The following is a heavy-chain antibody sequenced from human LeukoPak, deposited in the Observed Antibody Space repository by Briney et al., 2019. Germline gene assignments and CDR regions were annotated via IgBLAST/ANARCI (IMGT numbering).Heavy chain of an antibody. CDR2: ISSSSSTI. J-gene: IGHJ4*02. Sequence: PGGSLRLSCAASGFTFSSYSMNWVRQAPGKGLEWVSYISSSSSTIYYADSVKGRFTISRDNAKKSLYLQMNSLRAEDTAVYYCARDGGATMVRGVATYDSWGQGTLVTVSS. CDR3: ARDGGATMVRGVATYDS. V-gene: IGHV3-48*01. CDR1: GFTFSSYS. D-gene: IGHD3-10*01.